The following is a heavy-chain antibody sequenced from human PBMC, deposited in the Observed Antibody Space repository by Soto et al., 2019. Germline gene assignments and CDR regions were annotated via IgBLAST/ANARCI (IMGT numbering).Heavy chain of an antibody. CDR2: ISYDGSNK. J-gene: IGHJ6*02. CDR1: GFTFSSYG. CDR3: AKESGDYYYYYGMDV. V-gene: IGHV3-30*18. Sequence: GGSLRLCCAASGFTFSSYGMHWGRQAPGKGLEWVAVISYDGSNKYYADSVKGRFTISRDNSKNTLYLQMNSLRAEDTAVYYCAKESGDYYYYYGMDVWGQGTTVTVSS.